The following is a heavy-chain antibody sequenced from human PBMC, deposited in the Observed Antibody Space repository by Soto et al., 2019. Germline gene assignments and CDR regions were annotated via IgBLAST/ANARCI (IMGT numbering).Heavy chain of an antibody. J-gene: IGHJ4*02. D-gene: IGHD3-22*01. Sequence: GGSLRLSCAASGFTFSSYGMHWVRQAPGKGLEWVAVISYDGSNKYYADSVKGRFTISRDNSKNTLYLQMNSLRAEDTAVYYCAKGWRGGYSSGILDYWGQGTLVTVSS. CDR2: ISYDGSNK. CDR1: GFTFSSYG. V-gene: IGHV3-30*18. CDR3: AKGWRGGYSSGILDY.